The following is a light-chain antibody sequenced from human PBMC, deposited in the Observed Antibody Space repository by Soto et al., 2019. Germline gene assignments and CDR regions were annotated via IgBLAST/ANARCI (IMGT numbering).Light chain of an antibody. Sequence: QSALTQPASVSGSPGQSITISCTGTSSDIGTYNLVSWYQHYPGKAPKLMIYEGIKRPSGVSNRFSGSKSGNTAFLTISGLQAEDEADYYCCSYAGSDTDNYVFGSGTKVTVL. CDR2: EGI. CDR1: SSDIGTYNL. J-gene: IGLJ1*01. CDR3: CSYAGSDTDNYV. V-gene: IGLV2-23*01.